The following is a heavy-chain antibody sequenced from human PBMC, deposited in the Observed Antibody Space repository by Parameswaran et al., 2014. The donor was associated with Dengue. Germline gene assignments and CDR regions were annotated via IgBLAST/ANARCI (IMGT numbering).Heavy chain of an antibody. J-gene: IGHJ6*02. CDR3: ARQPYYDILTGYYTYYYGMDV. D-gene: IGHD3-9*01. V-gene: IGHV1-2*06. CDR2: INPNSGGT. Sequence: WVRQAPGQGLEWMGRINPNSGGTNYAQKFQGRVTMTRDTSISTAYMELSRLRSDDTAVYYCARQPYYDILTGYYTYYYGMDVWGQGTTVTVSS.